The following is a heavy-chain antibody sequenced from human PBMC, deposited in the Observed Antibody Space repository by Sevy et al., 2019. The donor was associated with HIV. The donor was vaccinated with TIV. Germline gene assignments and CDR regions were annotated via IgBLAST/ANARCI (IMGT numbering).Heavy chain of an antibody. V-gene: IGHV1-69*13. D-gene: IGHD6-19*01. CDR2: IIPILGTV. Sequence: ASMKVSCKASGCTFSSYGISWVRQAPGQGLEWMGGIIPILGTVNYAQKFQGRVTITADESTKTAYMELSSLRSEDTAVYYCARGGGNGWYYFDYWGQETLVTVSS. J-gene: IGHJ4*02. CDR1: GCTFSSYG. CDR3: ARGGGNGWYYFDY.